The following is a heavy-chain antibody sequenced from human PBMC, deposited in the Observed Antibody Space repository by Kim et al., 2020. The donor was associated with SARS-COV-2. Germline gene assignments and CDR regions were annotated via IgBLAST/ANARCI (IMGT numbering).Heavy chain of an antibody. CDR1: GFTFSGSA. Sequence: GGSLRISCAASGFTFSGSAIHWVRQASGKGLEWVGRIRSKANGYATAYAASVKGRFTISRDDSKNTAYLQMNSLKTEDTAVYYCTSVPGTTLAFWDAFDIWGQGTMVTVSS. CDR2: IRSKANGYAT. CDR3: TSVPGTTLAFWDAFDI. D-gene: IGHD1-1*01. J-gene: IGHJ3*02. V-gene: IGHV3-73*01.